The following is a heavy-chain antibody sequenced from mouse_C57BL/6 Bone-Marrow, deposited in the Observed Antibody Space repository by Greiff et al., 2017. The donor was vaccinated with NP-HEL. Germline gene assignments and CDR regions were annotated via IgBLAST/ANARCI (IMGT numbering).Heavy chain of an antibody. V-gene: IGHV1-69*01. CDR2: IDPSDSYT. D-gene: IGHD2-2*01. J-gene: IGHJ4*01. Sequence: QVHVKQPGAELVMPGASVKLSCKASGYTFTSYWMHWVKQRPGQGLEWIGEIDPSDSYTNYNQKFKGKSTLTVDKSSSTAYMQLSSLTSEDSAVYYCAREGYYNAMDYWGQGTSVTVSS. CDR3: AREGYYNAMDY. CDR1: GYTFTSYW.